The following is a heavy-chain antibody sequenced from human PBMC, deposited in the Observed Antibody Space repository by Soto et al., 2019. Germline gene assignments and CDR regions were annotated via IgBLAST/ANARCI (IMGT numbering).Heavy chain of an antibody. CDR2: IYHSGST. CDR3: ANFWYSGSSNWFDP. Sequence: SETLSLTCAVSGGSISSSNWWSWVRQPPGKGLEWIGEIYHSGSTNYNPSLKSRVTISVDKSKNQFSLKLSSVTAADTAVYYCANFWYSGSSNWFDPWGQGTLVTVSS. J-gene: IGHJ5*02. D-gene: IGHD1-26*01. V-gene: IGHV4-4*02. CDR1: GGSISSSNW.